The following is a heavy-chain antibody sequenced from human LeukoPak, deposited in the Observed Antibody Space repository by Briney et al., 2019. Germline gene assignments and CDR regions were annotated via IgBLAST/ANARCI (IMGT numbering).Heavy chain of an antibody. CDR2: ISSSSSFI. Sequence: PGGSLRLSCAVSGFTFSSYSMNWVRQAPGKGLEWVSSISSSSSFIYYADSVKGRFIISRDNAKNSLYLQMNSLRAEDTAVYYCARGGVMIAATPGYWGQGTLVTVSS. CDR3: ARGGVMIAATPGY. V-gene: IGHV3-21*01. D-gene: IGHD2-15*01. J-gene: IGHJ4*02. CDR1: GFTFSSYS.